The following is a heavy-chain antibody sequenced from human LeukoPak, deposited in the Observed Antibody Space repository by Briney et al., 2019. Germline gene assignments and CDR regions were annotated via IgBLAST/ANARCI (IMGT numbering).Heavy chain of an antibody. V-gene: IGHV3-23*01. CDR2: ISGSGGST. Sequence: GGSLRLSCAASGFTFSSYAMSWVRQAPGKGLEWVSGISGSGGSTYYADSVKGRFTISRDNSKNTLYLQMNSLRAEDTAVYYCAKMGSDVYYHMDVWGKGTTVTVSS. CDR1: GFTFSSYA. CDR3: AKMGSDVYYHMDV. J-gene: IGHJ6*03. D-gene: IGHD1-26*01.